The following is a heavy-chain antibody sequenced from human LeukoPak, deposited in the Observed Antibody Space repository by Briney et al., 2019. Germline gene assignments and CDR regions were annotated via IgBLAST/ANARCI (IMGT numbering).Heavy chain of an antibody. CDR3: ARGGPAAGRFDY. V-gene: IGHV3-23*01. Sequence: GGSLRLSCAASGFTFSSYGMSWVRQAPGKGVEGVSAISGSGGSTYYADSVKGRFTISRDNSKNTLYLQMNSLRAEDTAVYYCARGGPAAGRFDYWGQGTLVTVSS. CDR2: ISGSGGST. J-gene: IGHJ4*02. CDR1: GFTFSSYG. D-gene: IGHD6-13*01.